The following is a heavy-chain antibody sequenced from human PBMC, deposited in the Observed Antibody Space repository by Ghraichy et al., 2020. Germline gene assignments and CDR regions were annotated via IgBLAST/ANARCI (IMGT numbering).Heavy chain of an antibody. J-gene: IGHJ6*02. Sequence: ASVKVSCKASGYTFTSYYMHWVRQAPGQGLEWMGIINPSGGSTSYAQKFQGRVTMTRDTSTSTVYMELSSLRSEDTAVYYCATPEWGYDFWSSRYYYYYYGMDVWGQGTTVTVSS. D-gene: IGHD3-3*01. CDR3: ATPEWGYDFWSSRYYYYYYGMDV. V-gene: IGHV1-46*01. CDR2: INPSGGST. CDR1: GYTFTSYY.